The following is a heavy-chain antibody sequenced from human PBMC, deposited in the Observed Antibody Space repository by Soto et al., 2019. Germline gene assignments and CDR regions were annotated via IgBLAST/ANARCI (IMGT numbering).Heavy chain of an antibody. Sequence: TLSLTCTVSGGCISSGGYYWSWIRQHPGKGLEWIGYIYYSGSTYYNPSLKSRVTISVDTSKNQFSLKLSSVTAADTAVYYCARAGLLWFGESYYYYYGMDVWGQGTTVTVSS. CDR2: IYYSGST. V-gene: IGHV4-31*03. D-gene: IGHD3-10*01. J-gene: IGHJ6*02. CDR3: ARAGLLWFGESYYYYYGMDV. CDR1: GGCISSGGYY.